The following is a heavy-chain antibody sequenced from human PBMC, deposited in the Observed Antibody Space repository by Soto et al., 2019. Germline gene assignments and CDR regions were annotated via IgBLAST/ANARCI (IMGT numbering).Heavy chain of an antibody. V-gene: IGHV3-53*02. D-gene: IGHD4-17*01. CDR2: IYSGGST. CDR3: ARARCTVTTFKELDY. J-gene: IGHJ4*02. Sequence: EVQLVETGGGLIQPGGSLRLSCAASGFTVSSNYMSWVRQAPGKGLEWVSVIYSGGSTYYADSVKGRFTISRDNSKNTLYLQMNSLRAEDTAVYYCARARCTVTTFKELDYWGQGTLVTVSS. CDR1: GFTVSSNY.